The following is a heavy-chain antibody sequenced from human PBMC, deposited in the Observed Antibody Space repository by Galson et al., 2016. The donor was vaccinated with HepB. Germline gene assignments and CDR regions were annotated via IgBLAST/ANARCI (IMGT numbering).Heavy chain of an antibody. D-gene: IGHD6-13*01. CDR3: AREMHVAAAAAFDF. J-gene: IGHJ4*02. V-gene: IGHV3-30*12. CDR2: ISYDAANQ. CDR1: EFTFSTYG. Sequence: SLRLSCAASEFTFSTYGMHWVRQAPGKGLEWLAVISYDAANQYYADSVKGRFTISRDNPKNTLYLQMNSLKVEDTAVYYCAREMHVAAAAAFDFWGRGTLVTVSS.